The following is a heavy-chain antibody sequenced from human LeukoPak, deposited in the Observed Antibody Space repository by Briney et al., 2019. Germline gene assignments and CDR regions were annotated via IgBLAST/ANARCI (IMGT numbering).Heavy chain of an antibody. D-gene: IGHD6-13*01. CDR3: ARKGGTMGLGASGY. J-gene: IGHJ4*02. CDR2: IRYDGSNK. Sequence: PGGSLRLSCAASGFTFSSYGMHWVRQAPGKGLEWVAFIRYDGSNKYYADSVKGRFTISRDNSKNTLYLQMNSLRAEDTAVYYCARKGGTMGLGASGYWGQGTLVTVSS. CDR1: GFTFSSYG. V-gene: IGHV3-30*02.